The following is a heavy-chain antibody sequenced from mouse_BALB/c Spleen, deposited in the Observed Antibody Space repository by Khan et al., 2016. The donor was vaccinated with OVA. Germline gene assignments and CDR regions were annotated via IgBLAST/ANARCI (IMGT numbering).Heavy chain of an antibody. CDR2: INPSDGDT. Sequence: QVQLKESGAELVKPGASVKLSCKASGYTFTSYYMYWVKQRPGQGLEWIGEINPSDGDTNFNEKFRSKATLTVDKSSNTAYMQLSSLTSEDSAVYYCIRSGYGTFAYWGQGTLVTVSA. V-gene: IGHV1S81*02. CDR1: GYTFTSYY. CDR3: IRSGYGTFAY. D-gene: IGHD2-1*01. J-gene: IGHJ3*01.